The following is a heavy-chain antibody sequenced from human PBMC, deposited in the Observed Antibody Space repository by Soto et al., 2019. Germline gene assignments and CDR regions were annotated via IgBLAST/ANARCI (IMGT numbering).Heavy chain of an antibody. CDR1: GFPFDDYA. J-gene: IGHJ4*02. V-gene: IGHV3-9*01. CDR2: ISWNSGTI. Sequence: EVQLVESGGSLVQPGRSLRLSCATSGFPFDDYAMHWVRQAPGKGLEWVSSISWNSGTIDSADSVKGRFTISRDNAKNSLYLQMNSLRAEDTALYYCAIEMLDVEGEHSLQFDYWGQGTLVTVSS. D-gene: IGHD1-1*01. CDR3: AIEMLDVEGEHSLQFDY.